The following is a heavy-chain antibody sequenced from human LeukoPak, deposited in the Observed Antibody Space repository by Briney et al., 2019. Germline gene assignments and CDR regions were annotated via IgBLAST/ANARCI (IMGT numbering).Heavy chain of an antibody. Sequence: PGGSLRLSCAASGFTVSSNYMSWVRQAPGKGLEWVSVIYSGGSTHYADSVKGRFTISRDNSKNTLYLQMNSLRAEDTAVYYCAKGARDCSSTSCPNWFDPWGQGTLVTVSS. V-gene: IGHV3-53*01. CDR1: GFTVSSNY. D-gene: IGHD2-2*01. CDR3: AKGARDCSSTSCPNWFDP. CDR2: IYSGGST. J-gene: IGHJ5*02.